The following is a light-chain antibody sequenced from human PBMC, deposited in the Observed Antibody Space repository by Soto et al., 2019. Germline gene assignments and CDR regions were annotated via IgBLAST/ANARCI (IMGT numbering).Light chain of an antibody. J-gene: IGLJ1*01. CDR3: VSFAGGTYV. CDR2: DVN. CDR1: SSDVGAYIF. Sequence: QSALTQPPSASGSPGQSVTISCTGTSSDVGAYIFVSWYQQHPGKAPKLMVYDVNGRPPGVPDRFFGSKSGNTASLTVSGLQAEDEADYYCVSFAGGTYVVGTGTKLTVL. V-gene: IGLV2-8*01.